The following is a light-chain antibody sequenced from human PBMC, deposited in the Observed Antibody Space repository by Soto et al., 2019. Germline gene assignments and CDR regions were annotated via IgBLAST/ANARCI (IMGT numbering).Light chain of an antibody. CDR2: GAS. CDR1: QTVRTN. Sequence: EIVMTQSPATLSVSPGDSATLSCRASQTVRTNLACYQQKPGQAPRLLIYGASTRATGIPARFSGSGSGTEFTLTSSRLQSEDCAVYFCLQHNKWPPGYTFGQGTKLEIK. J-gene: IGKJ2*01. CDR3: LQHNKWPPGYT. V-gene: IGKV3-15*01.